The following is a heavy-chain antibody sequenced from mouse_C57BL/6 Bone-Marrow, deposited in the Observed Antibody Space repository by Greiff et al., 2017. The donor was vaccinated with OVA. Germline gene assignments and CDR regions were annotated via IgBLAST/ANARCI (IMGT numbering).Heavy chain of an antibody. V-gene: IGHV1-82*01. CDR1: GYAFSSSW. CDR3: ARSGITTNYFDY. Sequence: QVQLQQSGPELVKPGASVKISCKASGYAFSSSWMNWVKQRPGKGLEWIGRIYPGDGDTNYNGKFKGKATLTADKSSSTAYMQLSSLTSEDSAVYVRARSGITTNYFDYWGQGTTLTVSS. D-gene: IGHD1-1*01. J-gene: IGHJ2*01. CDR2: IYPGDGDT.